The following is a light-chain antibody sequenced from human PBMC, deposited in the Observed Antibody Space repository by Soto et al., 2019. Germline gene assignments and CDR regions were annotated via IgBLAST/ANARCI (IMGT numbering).Light chain of an antibody. V-gene: IGLV1-51*02. Sequence: QSVLTQPPSLSAAPGHQVTIFCSGSSSNIGAHSVSWYQQLPGTAPKLLIYDNSERPSGVPDRFSGSKSGTSATLGITGFQTGDEADYYCGTWDNSLSGGVFGGGTKLTVL. CDR1: SSNIGAHS. J-gene: IGLJ3*02. CDR3: GTWDNSLSGGV. CDR2: DNS.